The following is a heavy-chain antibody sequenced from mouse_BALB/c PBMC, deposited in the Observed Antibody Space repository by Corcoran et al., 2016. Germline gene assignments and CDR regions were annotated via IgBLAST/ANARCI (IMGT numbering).Heavy chain of an antibody. D-gene: IGHD3-3*01. CDR3: ARGDGYLDY. CDR1: GYTFTNYG. J-gene: IGHJ2*01. V-gene: IGHV9-3-1*01. CDR2: INTYTGEP. Sequence: QIQLVQSGPELKKPGETVKISCKASGYTFTNYGMNWVKRAPGKGLKWMGWINTYTGEPTYADDFKGRFAFSLETSASTAYLQINNLKNEDTATYFCARGDGYLDYWGQGTTLTVSS.